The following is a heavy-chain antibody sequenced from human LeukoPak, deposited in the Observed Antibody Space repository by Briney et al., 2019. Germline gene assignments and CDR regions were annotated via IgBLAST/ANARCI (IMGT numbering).Heavy chain of an antibody. CDR2: INGDGSGT. D-gene: IGHD1-26*01. Sequence: PGGSLRLSWAASGYTFSTYWMHWVRQAPGKGLVWVSRINGDGSGTDYADSVKGRFTVSRDNPETTLYLQMNSLRAEDTAVYYCARTFYSGSSFDLWGRGTLVTVSS. V-gene: IGHV3-74*01. J-gene: IGHJ2*01. CDR1: GYTFSTYW. CDR3: ARTFYSGSSFDL.